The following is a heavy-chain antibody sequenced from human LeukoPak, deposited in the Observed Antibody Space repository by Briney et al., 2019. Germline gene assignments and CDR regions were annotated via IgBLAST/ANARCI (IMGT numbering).Heavy chain of an antibody. Sequence: SETLSLTCTVSGDSISSYYWSWIRQPPGKGLEWIGYIYTSGGTNYIPSLKGRVTISIDTSKNQFSLKLSSVTAADSAVYYCARHIGGGIEDMDVWGKGTKVIVSS. V-gene: IGHV4-4*09. CDR1: GDSISSYY. J-gene: IGHJ6*03. CDR3: ARHIGGGIEDMDV. D-gene: IGHD3-16*02. CDR2: IYTSGGT.